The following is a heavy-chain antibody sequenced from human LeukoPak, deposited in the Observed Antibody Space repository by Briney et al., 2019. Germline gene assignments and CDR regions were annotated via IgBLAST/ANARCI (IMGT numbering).Heavy chain of an antibody. D-gene: IGHD6-13*01. Sequence: SETLSLTCTVSGGSISSSSYYWGWIRQPPGKGLEWIGSIYYSGSTYYNPSLKSRVTISVDMSKNQFSLKLTSVTAADTAVYYCARHSGHSSTNDAFDIWGQGTMVIVSS. V-gene: IGHV4-39*01. J-gene: IGHJ3*02. CDR2: IYYSGST. CDR3: ARHSGHSSTNDAFDI. CDR1: GGSISSSSYY.